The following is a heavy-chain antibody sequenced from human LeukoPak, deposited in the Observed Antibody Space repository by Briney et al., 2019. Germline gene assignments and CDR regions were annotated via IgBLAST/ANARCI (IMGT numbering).Heavy chain of an antibody. Sequence: GGSLRLSCAASGFTFSSYAMSWVRQAPGKGLEWVSAISGSGGSTYYADSVKGRFTISRDNSKNTLYLQMNSLRAEDTAVYYCAEHDSNGYYYAWGQGTLVTVSS. CDR2: ISGSGGST. J-gene: IGHJ5*02. D-gene: IGHD3-22*01. CDR1: GFTFSSYA. V-gene: IGHV3-23*01. CDR3: AEHDSNGYYYA.